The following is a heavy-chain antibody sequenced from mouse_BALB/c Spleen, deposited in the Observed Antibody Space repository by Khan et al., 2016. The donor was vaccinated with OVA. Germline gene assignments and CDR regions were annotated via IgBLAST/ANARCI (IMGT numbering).Heavy chain of an antibody. CDR1: GYTFTSYW. D-gene: IGHD1-1*01. CDR3: ARIKKIVATYFDY. CDR2: TNPTNGRT. Sequence: VQLQQSGAELVKAGASVKMSCKASGYTFTSYWMHWVKQRLGQGLEWFAETNPTNGRTYYNEKFKSKATLTVDKSSSTAYMLLSGPTFEDSAVYYWARIKKIVATYFDYWGQGTTLTGSS. J-gene: IGHJ2*01. V-gene: IGHV1S81*02.